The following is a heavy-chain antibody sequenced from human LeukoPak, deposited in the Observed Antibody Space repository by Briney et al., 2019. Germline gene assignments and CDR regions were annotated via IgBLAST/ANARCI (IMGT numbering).Heavy chain of an antibody. CDR3: ARHISGAATLD. V-gene: IGHV4-59*08. Sequence: SGPTQVKPSETLSLTCTVSGGSMSNYYGSWIRQPPGKGLEWIAYVYYTGSTYYNPSLKSRVTMSVDTSKNQFSLSLSSVTAADTAIYYCARHISGAATLDWGQGTLVTVSS. J-gene: IGHJ4*02. CDR1: GGSMSNYY. CDR2: VYYTGST. D-gene: IGHD3-3*02.